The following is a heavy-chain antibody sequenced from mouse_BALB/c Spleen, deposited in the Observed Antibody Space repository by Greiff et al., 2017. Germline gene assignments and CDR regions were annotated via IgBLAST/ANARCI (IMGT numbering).Heavy chain of an antibody. CDR2: ISSGSSTI. CDR3: ARSIGYYYGSSDAMDY. J-gene: IGHJ4*01. Sequence: EVKVVESGGGLVQPGGSRKLSCAASGFTFSSFGMPWVRQAPEKGLEWVAYISSGSSTIYYADTVKGRFTISRDNPKNTLFLQMTSLRSEDTAMYYCARSIGYYYGSSDAMDYWGQGTSVTVSS. V-gene: IGHV5-17*02. D-gene: IGHD1-1*01. CDR1: GFTFSSFG.